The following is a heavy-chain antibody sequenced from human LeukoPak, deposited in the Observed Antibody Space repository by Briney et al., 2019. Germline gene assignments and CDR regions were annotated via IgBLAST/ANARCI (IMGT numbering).Heavy chain of an antibody. CDR1: GFTFDDYA. Sequence: PGRSLRLSCAASGFTFDDYAMHWVRQAPAKGLEWVSGISWNSGSIGYADSVKGRFTISRDNAKNSLYLQMNSLRAEDTALYYCAKPLSSGWSGDAFDIWGQGTMVTVSS. J-gene: IGHJ3*02. CDR3: AKPLSSGWSGDAFDI. CDR2: ISWNSGSI. V-gene: IGHV3-9*01. D-gene: IGHD6-19*01.